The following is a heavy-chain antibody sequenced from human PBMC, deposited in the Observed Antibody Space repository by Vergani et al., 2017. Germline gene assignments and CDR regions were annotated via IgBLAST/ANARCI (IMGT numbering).Heavy chain of an antibody. CDR3: TTIRGYEFWSGQKAEGYYYYMDV. CDR2: IKSKTDGGTT. CDR1: GFTFSNAW. D-gene: IGHD3-3*01. Sequence: EVQLVESGGGLVKPGGSLRLSCAASGFTFSNAWMSWVRQAPGKGLEWVGRIKSKTDGGTTDYAAPVKGRFTISRDDSKNTLYLQMNSLKTEDTAVYYCTTIRGYEFWSGQKAEGYYYYMDVWGKGTTVTVSS. V-gene: IGHV3-15*01. J-gene: IGHJ6*03.